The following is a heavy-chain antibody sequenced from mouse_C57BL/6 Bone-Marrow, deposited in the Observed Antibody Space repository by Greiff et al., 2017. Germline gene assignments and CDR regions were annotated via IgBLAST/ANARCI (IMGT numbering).Heavy chain of an antibody. V-gene: IGHV1-81*01. CDR1: GYTFTSYG. CDR2: IYPRSGNT. CDR3: ARDYGSYFDY. Sequence: QVQLKQSGAELARPGASVKLSCKASGYTFTSYGISWVKQRTGQGLEWIGEIYPRSGNTYYNEKFKGKATLTADKSSSTAYMELRSLTAEDSAVYFCARDYGSYFDYWGQGTTLTVSS. D-gene: IGHD1-1*01. J-gene: IGHJ2*01.